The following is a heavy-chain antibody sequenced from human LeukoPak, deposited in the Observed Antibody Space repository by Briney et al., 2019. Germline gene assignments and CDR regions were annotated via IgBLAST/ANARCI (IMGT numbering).Heavy chain of an antibody. D-gene: IGHD6-19*01. J-gene: IGHJ4*02. CDR2: INPNSGGT. V-gene: IGHV1-2*02. CDR1: GYTFTGYY. CDR3: AREIAVYGQRGFDY. Sequence: GASVKLSCNASGYTFTGYYMHWVRQAHGQGLEWMGWINPNSGGTNYAQKFQGRVAMPRDTSTSTGYMDPSSLSPQDTGVYYCAREIAVYGQRGFDYWGQGTLVLVAS.